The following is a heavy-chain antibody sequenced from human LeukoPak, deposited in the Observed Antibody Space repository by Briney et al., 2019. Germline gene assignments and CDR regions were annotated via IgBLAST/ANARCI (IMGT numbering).Heavy chain of an antibody. D-gene: IGHD3-22*01. Sequence: PGGSLRLSCAASGFTFSSYGMSWVRQAPGKGLEWVSAISGSGGSTYYADSVKGRFTISRDNSKNTLYLQMNSLRAEDTAVYYCAKDRPEDQYTYYYDSSGYPYSDAFDIWGQGTMVTVSS. CDR1: GFTFSSYG. J-gene: IGHJ3*02. V-gene: IGHV3-23*01. CDR2: ISGSGGST. CDR3: AKDRPEDQYTYYYDSSGYPYSDAFDI.